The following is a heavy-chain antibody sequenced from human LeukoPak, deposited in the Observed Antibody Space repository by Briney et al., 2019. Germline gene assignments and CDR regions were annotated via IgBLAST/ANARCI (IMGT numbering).Heavy chain of an antibody. D-gene: IGHD6-13*01. Sequence: SETLSLTCTVSGGSISSRSFYWGWIRQPPGKGLEWIGSIYYSGSTYYNPSLKSRLPMSVDTSKNQFSLNLNSVTAADTAVYYCAHLAKIAVAGTYFDYWGLGALVTVSS. CDR1: GGSISSRSFY. CDR2: IYYSGST. V-gene: IGHV4-39*01. J-gene: IGHJ4*02. CDR3: AHLAKIAVAGTYFDY.